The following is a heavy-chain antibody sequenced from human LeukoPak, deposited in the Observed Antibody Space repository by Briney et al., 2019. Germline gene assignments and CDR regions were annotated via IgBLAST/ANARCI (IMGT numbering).Heavy chain of an antibody. CDR1: GFTISTYG. Sequence: GESLRLSCAASGFTISTYGMSWVRQAPGKGLEWVSSISGGTTYYADSVKGRFTISRDNSKNTGSLQMNSLRAEDTAVYYCAKSVYHSGNYWGQGTLVTVSS. D-gene: IGHD3-10*01. CDR2: ISGGTT. V-gene: IGHV3-23*01. CDR3: AKSVYHSGNY. J-gene: IGHJ4*02.